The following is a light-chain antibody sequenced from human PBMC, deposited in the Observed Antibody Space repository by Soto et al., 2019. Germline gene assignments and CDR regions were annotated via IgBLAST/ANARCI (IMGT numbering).Light chain of an antibody. CDR2: DVS. CDR3: SSYTSAGTI. J-gene: IGLJ2*01. V-gene: IGLV2-14*01. CDR1: SSDVGGYNY. Sequence: QSVLTQPASVSGSPGQSITISCTGTSSDVGGYNYVSWYQQHPGKAPKLMIYDVSNRPSGVSTRFSGSKSGNTASLTISGLQAEDEAVYYCSSYTSAGTIFGGGTKLTVL.